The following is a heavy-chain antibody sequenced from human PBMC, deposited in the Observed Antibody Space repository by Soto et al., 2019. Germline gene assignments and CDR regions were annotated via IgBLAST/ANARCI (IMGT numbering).Heavy chain of an antibody. V-gene: IGHV4-34*01. J-gene: IGHJ6*02. CDR2: INHSGST. Sequence: SETLSLTCAVYGGSFSGYYWSWIRQPPGKGLEWIGEINHSGSTNYNPSLKSRVTISVDTSKNQFSLKLSSVTAADTAVYYCGRETITIFGVVGDLYYYYGMDVWGQGTTVTVSS. D-gene: IGHD3-3*01. CDR1: GGSFSGYY. CDR3: GRETITIFGVVGDLYYYYGMDV.